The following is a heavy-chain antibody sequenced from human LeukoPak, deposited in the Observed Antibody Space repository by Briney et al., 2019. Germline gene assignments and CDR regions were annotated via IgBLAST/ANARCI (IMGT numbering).Heavy chain of an antibody. Sequence: SETLSLTCTVSGYSISSGYYWGWIRQPPGKGLERIGSIYHSGSTYYNPSLKSRVTISVDTSKNQFSLKLSSVTAADTAVYYCARRVVVPEAKWFDPWGQGTLVTVSS. D-gene: IGHD2-2*01. J-gene: IGHJ5*02. CDR3: ARRVVVPEAKWFDP. CDR2: IYHSGST. CDR1: GYSISSGYY. V-gene: IGHV4-38-2*02.